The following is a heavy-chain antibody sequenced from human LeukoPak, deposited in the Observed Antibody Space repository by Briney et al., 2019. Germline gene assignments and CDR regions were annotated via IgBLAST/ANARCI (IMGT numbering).Heavy chain of an antibody. CDR1: GFTFSSYT. Sequence: GGSLRLSCAASGFTFSSYTMNWVRQAPGKGLEWVSYVSASGSATYYGDSVKGRFTISRDNAKNSVYMQMNSLRDEDTAMYYCARISGLGAREYLDRWGQGTLVTVSS. V-gene: IGHV3-48*02. CDR3: ARISGLGAREYLDR. J-gene: IGHJ5*02. CDR2: VSASGSAT. D-gene: IGHD2/OR15-2a*01.